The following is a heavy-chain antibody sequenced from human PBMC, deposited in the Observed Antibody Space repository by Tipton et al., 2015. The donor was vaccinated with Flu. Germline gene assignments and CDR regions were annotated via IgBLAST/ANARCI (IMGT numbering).Heavy chain of an antibody. CDR3: TKDLGPPFFYGMDV. V-gene: IGHV3-9*01. CDR1: GFTFGDYA. CDR2: INWNSGVI. D-gene: IGHD3-3*02. J-gene: IGHJ6*02. Sequence: SLRLSCAASGFTFGDYATHWVRQAPGKGLEWVSGINWNSGVIHYADSVKGRFSISRDNAKNSLYLQMNSLRAEDTALYYCTKDLGPPFFYGMDVWGQGTTVTVSS.